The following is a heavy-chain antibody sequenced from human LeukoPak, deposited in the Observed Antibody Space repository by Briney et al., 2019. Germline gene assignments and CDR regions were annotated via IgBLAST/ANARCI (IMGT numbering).Heavy chain of an antibody. CDR3: ARGYCTNGVCYPVDY. CDR2: IYTSGST. CDR1: GGSISSGSYY. V-gene: IGHV4-61*02. D-gene: IGHD2-8*01. Sequence: SQTLSLTCTVSGGSISSGSYYWSWIRQPSGKGLEWIGRIYTSGSTNYNPSLKSRVTISVDTSKNQFSLKLSSVTAADTAVYYCARGYCTNGVCYPVDYWGQGTLVTVSS. J-gene: IGHJ4*02.